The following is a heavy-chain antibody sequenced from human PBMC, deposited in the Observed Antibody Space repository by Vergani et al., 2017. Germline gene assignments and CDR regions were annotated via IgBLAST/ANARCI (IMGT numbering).Heavy chain of an antibody. CDR3: ARARGWNYDMLTGTGWFDP. CDR1: GGYISSGGYY. J-gene: IGHJ5*02. D-gene: IGHD3-9*01. Sequence: QVQLQESGPGLVKPSQTLSLTCTVSGGYISSGGYYWSWIRQHPGKGLEWIGYFYYSGSTYYNPSLKSRVTISVDPSKNQFSLKLSSVTAADTAVYYCARARGWNYDMLTGTGWFDPWGQGTLVTVSS. CDR2: FYYSGST. V-gene: IGHV4-31*03.